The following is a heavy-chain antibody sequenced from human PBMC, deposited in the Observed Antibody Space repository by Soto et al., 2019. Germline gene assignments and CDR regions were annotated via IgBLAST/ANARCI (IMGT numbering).Heavy chain of an antibody. D-gene: IGHD2-21*01. CDR1: GFTFSNYA. CDR3: AKGRCASCYFADY. J-gene: IGHJ4*02. CDR2: ISDSGHDT. Sequence: GGSLRLSCAASGFTFSNYAMNWVRQAPGKGLEWVSGISDSGHDTFYADSVKGRFTISRDNSKSTLYLQLSSLRAEDTAIYYCAKGRCASCYFADYWGQGSLVTVSS. V-gene: IGHV3-23*01.